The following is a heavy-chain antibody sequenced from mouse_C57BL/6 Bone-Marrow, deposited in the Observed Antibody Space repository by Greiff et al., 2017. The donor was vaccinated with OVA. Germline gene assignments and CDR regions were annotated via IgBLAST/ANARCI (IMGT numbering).Heavy chain of an antibody. CDR2: INSDGGST. D-gene: IGHD1-1*01. J-gene: IGHJ1*03. CDR1: EYEFPSHD. Sequence: DVMLVESGGGLVQPGESLKLSCESNEYEFPSHDMSWVRKTPEKRLELVAAINSDGGSTYYPDTMERRFIISRDNTKKTLYLQMSSLRSEDTALYYCARHAYYGSSRYWYFDVWGTGTTVTVSS. CDR3: ARHAYYGSSRYWYFDV. V-gene: IGHV5-2*01.